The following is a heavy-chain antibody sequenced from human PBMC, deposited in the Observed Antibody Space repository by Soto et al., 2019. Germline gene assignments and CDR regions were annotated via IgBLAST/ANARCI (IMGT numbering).Heavy chain of an antibody. D-gene: IGHD3-3*01. CDR1: GFTFSSYA. CDR3: AKSQDSYDFWSGHLNYYYMDV. CDR2: ISGSGGST. J-gene: IGHJ6*03. Sequence: GGSLRLSCAASGFTFSSYAMSWVRQAPGKGLEWVSAISGSGGSTYYADSVKGRFTISRDNSKNTLYLQMNSLRAEDTAVYYCAKSQDSYDFWSGHLNYYYMDVWGKGTTVTVSS. V-gene: IGHV3-23*01.